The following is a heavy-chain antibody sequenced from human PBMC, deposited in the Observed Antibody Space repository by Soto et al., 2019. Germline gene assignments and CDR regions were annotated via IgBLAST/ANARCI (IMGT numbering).Heavy chain of an antibody. J-gene: IGHJ6*02. V-gene: IGHV1-18*01. D-gene: IGHD3-22*01. Sequence: QVQLVQSGTEVKKPGASVKVSCKASGYTFNSYGISWVRQAPGQGLEWMGWISPYDDNTNYAQNLQGRVTMTTDTAKRTVYTDTRRMRSDDKDGYDCASGGYYYCSGCRNYYDYGMDAWGQGTTVTVS. CDR1: GYTFNSYG. CDR3: ASGGYYYCSGCRNYYDYGMDA. CDR2: ISPYDDNT.